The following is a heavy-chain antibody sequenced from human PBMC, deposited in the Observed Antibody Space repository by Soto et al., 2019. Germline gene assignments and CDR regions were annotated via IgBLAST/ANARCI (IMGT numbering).Heavy chain of an antibody. J-gene: IGHJ3*02. Sequence: GASVKVSCKASGYTFTSYGISWVRQAPGQGLEWMGWISAYNGNTNYAQKLQGRVTMTTDTSTSTAYMELRSLRSDDTAVYYCARTRSFGSGSVDAFDIWGLGTMVTVSS. CDR3: ARTRSFGSGSVDAFDI. CDR1: GYTFTSYG. D-gene: IGHD3-3*01. CDR2: ISAYNGNT. V-gene: IGHV1-18*01.